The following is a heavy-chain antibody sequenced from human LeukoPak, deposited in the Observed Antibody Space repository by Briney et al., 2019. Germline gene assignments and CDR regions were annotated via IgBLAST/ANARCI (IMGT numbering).Heavy chain of an antibody. CDR3: ARLPELPGFGDY. CDR2: IRYDGSNK. D-gene: IGHD2-21*01. J-gene: IGHJ4*02. Sequence: GGSLRLSCAASGFTFSSYGMHWVRQAPGKGLEWVAFIRYDGSNKYYADSVKGRFTISRDNSKNTLYLQMNSLRAEDTAVYYCARLPELPGFGDYWGQGTLVTVSS. V-gene: IGHV3-30*02. CDR1: GFTFSSYG.